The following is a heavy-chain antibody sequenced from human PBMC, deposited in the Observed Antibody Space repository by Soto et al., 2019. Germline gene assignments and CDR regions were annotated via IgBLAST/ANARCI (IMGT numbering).Heavy chain of an antibody. J-gene: IGHJ4*02. CDR2: IYPGDSDT. Sequence: GESLKISCKGSGYTFTTHWIGWVRQLPGKGLEWMGIIYPGDSDTRYSPSFEGQVTISAEKSISTAYLQWTSLKASDTAMYFCARDAGGGYYFDLWGQGTLVTVS. V-gene: IGHV5-51*01. D-gene: IGHD1-26*01. CDR3: ARDAGGGYYFDL. CDR1: GYTFTTHW.